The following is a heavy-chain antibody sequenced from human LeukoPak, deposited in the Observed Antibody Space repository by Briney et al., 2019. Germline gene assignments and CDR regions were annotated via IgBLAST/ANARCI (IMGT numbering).Heavy chain of an antibody. CDR2: ISNDGSNK. V-gene: IGHV3-30*03. CDR1: GFSFSNYG. J-gene: IGHJ4*02. D-gene: IGHD6-19*01. Sequence: GSLRLSCAASGFSFSNYGIHWVRQSPGKGLEWVAVISNDGSNKYSADSVKGRFTISRDNSKNTLYLQMNNLRTEDTAVYYCARGDKWLVTYYFDYWGQGTLVAVSS. CDR3: ARGDKWLVTYYFDY.